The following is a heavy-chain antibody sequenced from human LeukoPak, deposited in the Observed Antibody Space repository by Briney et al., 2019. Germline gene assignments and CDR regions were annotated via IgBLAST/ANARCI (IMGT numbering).Heavy chain of an antibody. CDR1: GFTFSSYA. D-gene: IGHD3-22*01. V-gene: IGHV3-23*01. CDR2: ISGGGSST. Sequence: PGGSLRLSCAASGFTFSSYAMSWVRQVPGKGLEWVSAISGGGSSTYYADSVKGRFTISRDNSKNTLFLQMNSLRAEDTAVYSCAKNDSCGHYCLPKNFDDWGQGCLVTVSS. J-gene: IGHJ4*01. CDR3: AKNDSCGHYCLPKNFDD.